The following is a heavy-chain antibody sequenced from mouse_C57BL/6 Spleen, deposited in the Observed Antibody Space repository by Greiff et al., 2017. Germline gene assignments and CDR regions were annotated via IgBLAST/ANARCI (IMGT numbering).Heavy chain of an antibody. J-gene: IGHJ4*01. CDR3: ARYYCCGSNPYYYAMDY. CDR2: IYPGSGCT. Sequence: QVQLQQPGAELVKPGASVKMSCKASGYTFTSYWITWVKQRPGQGLEWIGDIYPGSGCTNYNEKFKSKATLTVDTSSSAACMQLRSLTSEDSAVYYCARYYCCGSNPYYYAMDYWGQGTSVTGSS. V-gene: IGHV1-55*01. CDR1: GYTFTSYW. D-gene: IGHD1-1*01.